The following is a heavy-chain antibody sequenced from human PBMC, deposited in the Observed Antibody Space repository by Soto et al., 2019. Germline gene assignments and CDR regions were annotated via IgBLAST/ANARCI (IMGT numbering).Heavy chain of an antibody. J-gene: IGHJ5*02. Sequence: PSETLSLTCAVSSGSISSSNWWSWVRQPPGKGLEWIGEIYHSGSTNYNPSLKSRVTISVDKSKNQFSLKLSSVTAADTAVYYCARDRGYCTHGVCSRGFDPWGQGPLVTVSS. CDR1: SGSISSSNW. V-gene: IGHV4-4*02. CDR3: ARDRGYCTHGVCSRGFDP. CDR2: IYHSGST. D-gene: IGHD2-8*01.